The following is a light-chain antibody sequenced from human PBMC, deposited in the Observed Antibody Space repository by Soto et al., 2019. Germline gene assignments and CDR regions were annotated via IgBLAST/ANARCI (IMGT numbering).Light chain of an antibody. CDR1: SSDIGVYNY. Sequence: QSALTQPASVSGSPGQSITISCTGTSSDIGVYNYVSWYQQHPGKAPKLVICEVSNRPSGVSSRFSGSKSGNTASLTISGLRAEDEADYYCSSYAGNNNFVVFGGGTKVTVL. V-gene: IGLV2-14*01. CDR3: SSYAGNNNFVV. CDR2: EVS. J-gene: IGLJ2*01.